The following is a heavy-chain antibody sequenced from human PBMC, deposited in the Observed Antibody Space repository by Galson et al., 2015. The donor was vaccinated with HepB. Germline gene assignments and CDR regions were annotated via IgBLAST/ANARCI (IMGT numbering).Heavy chain of an antibody. CDR2: IYWDDDK. CDR3: VRAPLFCTTASCSRYFDS. J-gene: IGHJ4*02. Sequence: VGWIRQPPGKALEWLALIYWDDDKRYNPYLKSRLAITKDTSKNQVVLTMATMDPVDTATYYCVRAPLFCTTASCSRYFDSWGQGTLVTVSS. D-gene: IGHD2/OR15-2a*01. V-gene: IGHV2-5*02.